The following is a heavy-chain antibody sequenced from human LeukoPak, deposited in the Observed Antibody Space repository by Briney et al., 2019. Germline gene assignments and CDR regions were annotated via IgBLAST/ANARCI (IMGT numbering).Heavy chain of an antibody. CDR1: GFTFSSYW. CDR2: IKQDGSEK. Sequence: GGSLRLSCAASGFTFSSYWMSWVRQAPGKGLEWVANIKQDGSEKNYLGSVKGRFTISRDNAKNSLYLQMNSLRAEDTAVYYCYVGPTDYWGQGNLVTVSS. CDR3: YVGPTDY. V-gene: IGHV3-7*01. D-gene: IGHD1-26*01. J-gene: IGHJ4*02.